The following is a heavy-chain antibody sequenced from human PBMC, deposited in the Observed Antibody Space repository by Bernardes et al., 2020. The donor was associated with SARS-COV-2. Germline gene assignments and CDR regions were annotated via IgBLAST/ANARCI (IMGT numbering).Heavy chain of an antibody. D-gene: IGHD6-6*01. CDR2: GSET. J-gene: IGHJ4*02. CDR3: ARIYSTSSFDFDY. Sequence: GSETFYVDSVKGRFTISRDNAKNSLFMEMNTLRAEDTAVYYCARIYSTSSFDFDYWCQGT. V-gene: IGHV3-7*04.